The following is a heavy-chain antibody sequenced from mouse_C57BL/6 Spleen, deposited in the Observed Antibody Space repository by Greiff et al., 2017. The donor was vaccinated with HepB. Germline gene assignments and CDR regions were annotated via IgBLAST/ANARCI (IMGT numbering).Heavy chain of an antibody. D-gene: IGHD2-3*01. V-gene: IGHV5-17*03. CDR1: GFTFSDYG. J-gene: IGHJ3*01. Sequence: EVKLVESGGGLVKPGGPLKLSCAASGFTFSDYGMHWVRQAPEKGLEWVAYISSGSSTIYYADTEKGRFTISRDKAKNTLCLQINSLIAEDTAMCYCATIYDGYYLCAYWGQETRITVSA. CDR3: ATIYDGYYLCAY. CDR2: ISSGSSTI.